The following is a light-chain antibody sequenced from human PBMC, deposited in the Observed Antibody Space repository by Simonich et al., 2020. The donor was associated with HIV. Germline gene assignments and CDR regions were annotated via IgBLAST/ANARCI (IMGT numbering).Light chain of an antibody. CDR1: SSDVGGYNY. CDR2: DVS. Sequence: QSALTQPASVSGSPGQSITISCTGTSSDVGGYNYVSWYQQHPGKAPKLMIYDVSNRPSWVSKRFSGSKASNTASLTISGLQAEDEADYYCSSYTSSSTLVFGGGTKLTVL. V-gene: IGLV2-14*03. CDR3: SSYTSSSTLV. J-gene: IGLJ2*01.